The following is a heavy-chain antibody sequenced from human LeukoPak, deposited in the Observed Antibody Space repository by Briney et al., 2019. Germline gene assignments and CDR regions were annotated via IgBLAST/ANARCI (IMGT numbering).Heavy chain of an antibody. CDR2: INRGGST. V-gene: IGHV4-34*01. CDR3: GLSTTKATIWTIDY. J-gene: IGHJ4*02. Sequence: SETLSLTCAVYGGSFSVYYWSWIRQPPGKGLEWIGEINRGGSTNYSPSLKSRVTISLDTSKNQVSLKLSSVTAADTAMYYCGLSTTKATIWTIDYWGQGTLVTVSS. D-gene: IGHD4-17*01. CDR1: GGSFSVYY.